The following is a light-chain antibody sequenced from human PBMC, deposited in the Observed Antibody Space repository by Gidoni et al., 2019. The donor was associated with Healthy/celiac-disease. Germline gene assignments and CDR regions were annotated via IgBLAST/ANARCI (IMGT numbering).Light chain of an antibody. CDR2: KAS. V-gene: IGKV1-5*03. J-gene: IGKJ1*01. Sequence: IQMTHSPSTLSPSGGDRVTITCRASQSISSWLAWYQQKPGNAHKLLNYKASSLESGVPSRFSGSGCGTEFTLTSSSLQPDDVATYYCQHYNSYWTFGQGTKVEIK. CDR3: QHYNSYWT. CDR1: QSISSW.